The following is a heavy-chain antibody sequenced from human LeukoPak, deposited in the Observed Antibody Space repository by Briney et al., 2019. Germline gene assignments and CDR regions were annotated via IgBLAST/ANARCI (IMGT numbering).Heavy chain of an antibody. CDR3: ARYYGSGNSSRYYYYMDV. J-gene: IGHJ6*03. CDR1: GASISSTTYY. D-gene: IGHD3-10*01. V-gene: IGHV4-39*07. Sequence: SETLSLTCTVSGASISSTTYYWGWIRQPPRKGLEWIASIYYSGSTYYNPSLKSRVTILVDKSKNQFSLKLSSVTAADTAVYYCARYYGSGNSSRYYYYMDVWGKGTTVTVSS. CDR2: IYYSGST.